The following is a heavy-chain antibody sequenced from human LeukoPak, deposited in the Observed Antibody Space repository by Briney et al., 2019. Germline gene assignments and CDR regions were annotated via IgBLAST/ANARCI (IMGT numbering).Heavy chain of an antibody. V-gene: IGHV3-23*01. CDR2: ISGSGGST. Sequence: AGGSLRLSCAASGFTFSSYAMSWVRQAPGKGLEWVSAISGSGGSTYYADSVKGRFTISRDNSKNTLYLQMNSLRAEDTAVYYCAKDLHPSNYYDSSGYAGMDVWGQGTTVTVSS. D-gene: IGHD3-22*01. CDR1: GFTFSSYA. J-gene: IGHJ6*02. CDR3: AKDLHPSNYYDSSGYAGMDV.